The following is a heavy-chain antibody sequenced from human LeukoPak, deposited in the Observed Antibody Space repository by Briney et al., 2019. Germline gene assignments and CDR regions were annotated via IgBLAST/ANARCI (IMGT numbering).Heavy chain of an antibody. Sequence: ASVKVSCKASGFTFTRSAVQWVRQARGQRLEWIGWIVVGSGNTNYAQKFQERVTITRDMSTSTACMELSSLRSEDTAVYYCAAVGYPDSSGYYYVFDYWGQGTLVTVSS. J-gene: IGHJ4*02. CDR3: AAVGYPDSSGYYYVFDY. CDR2: IVVGSGNT. V-gene: IGHV1-58*01. CDR1: GFTFTRSA. D-gene: IGHD3-22*01.